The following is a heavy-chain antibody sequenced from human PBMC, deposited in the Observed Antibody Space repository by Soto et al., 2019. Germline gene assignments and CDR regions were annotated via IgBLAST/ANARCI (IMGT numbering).Heavy chain of an antibody. J-gene: IGHJ4*02. CDR1: GGTFSNYA. CDR2: IMPIFGRA. Sequence: SVKVSCKASGGTFSNYAFSWVRQAPGQGLEWLGGIMPIFGRADYAQKFRGRVTITADESTTTAHMELSSLRSEDTAVYYCARGGGIVVVTAPYDHWGRG. CDR3: ARGGGIVVVTAPYDH. D-gene: IGHD2-21*02. V-gene: IGHV1-69*13.